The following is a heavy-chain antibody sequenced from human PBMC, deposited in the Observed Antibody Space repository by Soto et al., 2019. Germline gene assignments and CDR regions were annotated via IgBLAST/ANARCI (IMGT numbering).Heavy chain of an antibody. CDR1: GFTFSNFA. V-gene: IGHV3-23*01. D-gene: IGHD1-7*01. J-gene: IGHJ1*01. CDR2: INSGGGGT. CDR3: AKDGPRLELRAEYFQH. Sequence: EVQLSESGGGLVQPGGSLRLSCSATGFTFSNFAMNWVRQAPGKGLEWVSSINSGGGGTYYADAVKGRFTISRDNSKNTLFLQMNSLRAEDTAIYYCAKDGPRLELRAEYFQHWGQGTLVIVSS.